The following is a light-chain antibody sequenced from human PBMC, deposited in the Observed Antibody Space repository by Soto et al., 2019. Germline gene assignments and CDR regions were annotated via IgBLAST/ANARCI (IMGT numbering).Light chain of an antibody. Sequence: DILMTQSTDSLAVSLCERATINFKSSHIFLYSSNNKNYLAWYQQKPGQPPKALIYWASTRESGVPDRFRGSGSGTDFTLTIDSLQAEDVAVYYCQQYYSTPITFGQGTRLEIK. CDR3: QQYYSTPIT. J-gene: IGKJ5*01. CDR2: WAS. CDR1: HIFLYSSNNKNY. V-gene: IGKV4-1*01.